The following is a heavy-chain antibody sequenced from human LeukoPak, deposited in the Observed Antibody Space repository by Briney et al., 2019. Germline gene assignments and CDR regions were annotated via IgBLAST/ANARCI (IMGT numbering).Heavy chain of an antibody. CDR2: IKQDGSVK. D-gene: IGHD6-6*01. CDR3: ARIGYSSSSFDY. CDR1: GFTFSSHW. V-gene: IGHV3-7*01. J-gene: IGHJ4*02. Sequence: PGGSLRLSCAASGFTFSSHWMTWIRQAPGRGLEWVANIKQDGSVKYYVDSVKGRFTISRDNAKNSVYLQMNSLRAEDTALYYCARIGYSSSSFDYWGQGTLVTVSS.